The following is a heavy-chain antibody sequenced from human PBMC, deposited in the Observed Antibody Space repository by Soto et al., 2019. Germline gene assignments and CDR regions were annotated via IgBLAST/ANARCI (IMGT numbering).Heavy chain of an antibody. CDR2: VFYSGST. CDR1: GGSVSPYY. Sequence: PSETLSLTCTVSGGSVSPYYWSWIRQPPGRGLEWIGYVFYSGSTNYNPSLKSRVTISVDTSKNQFSLLLKSLTAADTAVYYCARHGGDGYNDFFDYWGQGTLVTVSS. CDR3: ARHGGDGYNDFFDY. D-gene: IGHD3-16*01. V-gene: IGHV4-59*08. J-gene: IGHJ4*02.